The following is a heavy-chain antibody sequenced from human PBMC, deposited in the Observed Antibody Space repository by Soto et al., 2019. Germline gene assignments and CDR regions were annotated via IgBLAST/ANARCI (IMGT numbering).Heavy chain of an antibody. V-gene: IGHV1-18*01. D-gene: IGHD6-13*01. CDR2: ISAYNGNT. CDR3: ARASIGYTTTWPPDY. CDR1: GYTFTSYG. J-gene: IGHJ4*02. Sequence: ASVKVSCKASGYTFTSYGISWVRQAPGQGLEWMGWISAYNGNTNYAQKLQGRVTMTTDASTSTAYMELRSLTSDDTAVYYCARASIGYTTTWPPDYWGQGTLVTVSS.